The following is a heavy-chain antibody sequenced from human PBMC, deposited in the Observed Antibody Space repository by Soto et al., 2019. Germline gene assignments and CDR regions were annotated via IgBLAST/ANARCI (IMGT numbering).Heavy chain of an antibody. V-gene: IGHV3-30-3*01. CDR2: ISYDGSNK. Sequence: QVQLVESGGGVVQPGRSLRLSCAASGFTFSSYAMHWVRQAPGKGLEWVAVISYDGSNKYYADSVKGRFTISSDNSKNTLYLQMNSLRAEDTAVYYCARDHFDIVVVPAARIYYYYGMDVWGQGTTVTVSS. CDR3: ARDHFDIVVVPAARIYYYYGMDV. CDR1: GFTFSSYA. J-gene: IGHJ6*02. D-gene: IGHD2-2*01.